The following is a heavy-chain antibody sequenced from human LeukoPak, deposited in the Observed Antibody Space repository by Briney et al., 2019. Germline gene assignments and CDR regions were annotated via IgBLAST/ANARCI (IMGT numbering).Heavy chain of an antibody. V-gene: IGHV4-61*02. J-gene: IGHJ5*02. CDR2: IYTSGST. Sequence: PSQTLSLTCTVSGGSISSGSYYWSWIRQPPGKGLEWIGRIYTSGSTNYNPSLKSRVTISVDTSKNQFSLKLSSVTAADTAVYYCARGGYYGSGNDFRFDPWGQGTLVTVSS. CDR1: GGSISSGSYY. CDR3: ARGGYYGSGNDFRFDP. D-gene: IGHD3-10*01.